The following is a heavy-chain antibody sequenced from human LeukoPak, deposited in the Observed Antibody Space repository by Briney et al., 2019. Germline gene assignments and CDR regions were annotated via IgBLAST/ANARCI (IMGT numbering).Heavy chain of an antibody. CDR2: TYYRSKWYN. CDR3: ARQSATDIVVVVAATANWFDP. J-gene: IGHJ5*02. V-gene: IGHV6-1*01. CDR1: GDSVSSNSAA. D-gene: IGHD2-15*01. Sequence: SQTLSLTCAISGDSVSSNSAAWNWIRQSPSRGLEWLGRTYYRSKWYNDYAVSVKSRITINPDTSKNQFSLQLNSVTPEDTAVYYCARQSATDIVVVVAATANWFDPWGQGTLVTVSS.